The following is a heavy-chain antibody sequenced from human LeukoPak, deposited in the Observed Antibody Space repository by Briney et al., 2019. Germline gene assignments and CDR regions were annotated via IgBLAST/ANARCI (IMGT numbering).Heavy chain of an antibody. CDR2: IYHSGST. CDR1: GGSISSSNW. J-gene: IGHJ6*04. V-gene: IGHV4-4*02. Sequence: PSGTLSLTCAVSGGSISSSNWWSWVLQPPGKGLEWIGEIYHSGSTNYSPSLKSRVTISVDKSKNQFSLKLSSVTAADTAVYYCARVETDYYYYGMDVWGKGTTVTVSS. CDR3: ARVETDYYYYGMDV.